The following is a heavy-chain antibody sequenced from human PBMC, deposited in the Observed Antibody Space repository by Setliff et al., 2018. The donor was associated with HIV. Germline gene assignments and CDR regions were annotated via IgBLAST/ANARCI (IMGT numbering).Heavy chain of an antibody. J-gene: IGHJ3*02. CDR2: IHYSGTS. CDR3: ARSRIRGYYDTSPAMAFDI. V-gene: IGHV4-59*08. CDR1: GDLINNHN. Sequence: SETLSLTCTVSGDLINNHNWNWIRQSPEKGLEWLGNIHYSGTSNYNSSIKSRLVISLDTSKKQFSLHFYSVTAADTAVYYCARSRIRGYYDTSPAMAFDIWGQGTRVTVS. D-gene: IGHD3-22*01.